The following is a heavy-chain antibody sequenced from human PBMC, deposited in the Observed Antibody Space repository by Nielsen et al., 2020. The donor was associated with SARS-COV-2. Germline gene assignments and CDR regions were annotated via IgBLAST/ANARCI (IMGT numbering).Heavy chain of an antibody. J-gene: IGHJ6*02. D-gene: IGHD6-19*01. V-gene: IGHV4-4*07. Sequence: SETLSLTCTVSGGSISSYYWSWIRQPAGKGLEWIGRIYTSGSTNYNPSLKSRVTISVDTSKNQFSLKLSSVTAADTAVYYCAGKYSSGWTYYYGMDVWGQGTTVTVSS. CDR1: GGSISSYY. CDR3: AGKYSSGWTYYYGMDV. CDR2: IYTSGST.